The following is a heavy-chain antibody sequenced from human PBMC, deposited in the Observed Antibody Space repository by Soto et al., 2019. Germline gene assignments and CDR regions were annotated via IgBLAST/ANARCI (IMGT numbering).Heavy chain of an antibody. CDR1: GFTFSSYS. CDR3: ARESMEWSAYYFDY. CDR2: ISSSSSTI. D-gene: IGHD3-3*01. J-gene: IGHJ4*02. V-gene: IGHV3-48*01. Sequence: GGSLRLSCAASGFTFSSYSMNWVRQAPGKGLEWVSYISSSSSTIYYADSVKGRFTISRDNAKNSLYLQMNSLRAEDTAVYYCARESMEWSAYYFDYWGQGTLVTVSS.